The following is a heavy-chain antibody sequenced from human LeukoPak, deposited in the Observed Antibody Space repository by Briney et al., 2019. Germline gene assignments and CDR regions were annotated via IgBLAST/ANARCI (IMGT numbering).Heavy chain of an antibody. CDR1: GYTFTGYY. CDR2: INPNSGGT. Sequence: ASVKVSCKASGYTFTGYYMHWVRQAPGQGLEWMGRINPNSGGTNYAQKFQGRVTMTRDTSISTAHMELSRLRFDDTAVYYCARDPVYYDSSGYNDAFDIWGQGTMVTVSS. CDR3: ARDPVYYDSSGYNDAFDI. V-gene: IGHV1-2*06. J-gene: IGHJ3*02. D-gene: IGHD3-22*01.